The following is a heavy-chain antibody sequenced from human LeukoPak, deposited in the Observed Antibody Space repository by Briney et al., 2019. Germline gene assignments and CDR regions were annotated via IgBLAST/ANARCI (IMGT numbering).Heavy chain of an antibody. CDR1: GFTFSSYA. V-gene: IGHV3-23*01. CDR3: AKSPYSSGWFEIDY. D-gene: IGHD6-19*01. J-gene: IGHJ4*02. Sequence: PGGSLRLSCAASGFTFSSYAMSWVRQAPGKGLEWVSLISASGGSTYYADSVKGWFTISRDNSKNTLYLQMNSLRAEDTAVYYCAKSPYSSGWFEIDYWGQGTLVTVSS. CDR2: ISASGGST.